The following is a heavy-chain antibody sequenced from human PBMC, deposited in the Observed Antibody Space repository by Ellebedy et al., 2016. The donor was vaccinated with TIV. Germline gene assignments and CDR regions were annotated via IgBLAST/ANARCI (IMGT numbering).Heavy chain of an antibody. Sequence: GGSLRLSYAASGFTFSRYWMTWVRQAPGKGLEWVANINQDGGEKYYVDSVKGRFTISRDNTKNSLYLQMNSLRAEDRAVYFCARDGSYGDYRSPTHAFVMWGQGTMVTVSS. CDR3: ARDGSYGDYRSPTHAFVM. V-gene: IGHV3-7*01. CDR2: INQDGGEK. D-gene: IGHD4-17*01. J-gene: IGHJ3*02. CDR1: GFTFSRYW.